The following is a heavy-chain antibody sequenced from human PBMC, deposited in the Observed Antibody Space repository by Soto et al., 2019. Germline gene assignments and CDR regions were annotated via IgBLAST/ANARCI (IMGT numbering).Heavy chain of an antibody. CDR3: AKSFTGGYCSSTSCYTYFDY. CDR1: GFTFSSYG. Sequence: GGSLRLSCAASGFTFSSYGMHWVRQAPGKGLEWVAVISYDGSNKYYADSVKGRFTISRDNSKNTLYLQMNSLRAEDTAVYYCAKSFTGGYCSSTSCYTYFDYWGQGTMVTVYS. J-gene: IGHJ4*02. V-gene: IGHV3-30*18. CDR2: ISYDGSNK. D-gene: IGHD2-2*02.